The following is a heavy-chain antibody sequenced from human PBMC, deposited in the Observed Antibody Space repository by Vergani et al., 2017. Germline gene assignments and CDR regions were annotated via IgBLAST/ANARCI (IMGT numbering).Heavy chain of an antibody. Sequence: VQLVESGGGLVQPGGSLRLSCTASGFTFSNYWMQWVRQAPGKGLMWVSRINSDGDSTSYADSVKGRFTISRENAKNTLYLQMDSLRAEDTAVYYCARDGWELLDYFYYMDVWGKGTTVADS. CDR2: INSDGDST. CDR3: ARDGWELLDYFYYMDV. D-gene: IGHD1-26*01. V-gene: IGHV3-74*01. J-gene: IGHJ6*03. CDR1: GFTFSNYW.